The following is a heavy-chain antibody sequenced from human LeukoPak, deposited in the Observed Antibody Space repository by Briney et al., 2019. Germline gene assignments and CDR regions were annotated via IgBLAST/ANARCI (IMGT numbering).Heavy chain of an antibody. Sequence: TGGSLRLSCAASGFTFSSYAMSWVRQAPGKGLEWVSAISGSGGSTYYADSVKGRFTISRDNSKNTLYLQMNSLRAEDTAVYYCALSGGYSSSWYSASHYYGMDVWGQGTTVTVSS. V-gene: IGHV3-23*01. CDR2: ISGSGGST. CDR3: ALSGGYSSSWYSASHYYGMDV. CDR1: GFTFSSYA. J-gene: IGHJ6*02. D-gene: IGHD6-13*01.